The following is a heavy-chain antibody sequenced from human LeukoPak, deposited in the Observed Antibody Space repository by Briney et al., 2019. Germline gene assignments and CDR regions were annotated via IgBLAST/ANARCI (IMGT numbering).Heavy chain of an antibody. CDR3: ARMYSGSYGGDYFDY. CDR1: GFTFSSYW. V-gene: IGHV3-21*01. J-gene: IGHJ4*02. D-gene: IGHD1-26*01. CDR2: ISSSSSYI. Sequence: GGSLRLSCAASGFTFSSYWMSWVRQAPGKGLEWVSSISSSSSYIYYADSVKGRFTISRDNAKNSLYLQMNSLRAEDTAVYYCARMYSGSYGGDYFDYWGQGTLVTVSS.